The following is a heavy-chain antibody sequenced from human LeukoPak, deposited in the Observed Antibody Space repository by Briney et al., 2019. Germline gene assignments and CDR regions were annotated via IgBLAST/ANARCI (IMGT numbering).Heavy chain of an antibody. V-gene: IGHV5-51*01. J-gene: IGHJ3*01. D-gene: IGHD6-19*01. CDR2: IYPGDSDT. CDR1: GFTFSNYW. Sequence: GGSLRLSCATSGFTFSNYWMSWVRQMPGKGLEWMGIIYPGDSDTRYSPSFQGQVTISADKSFTSVYLQWSSLQSSDTAMYYCARLARGWSGIFDVWGQGTMVTVS. CDR3: ARLARGWSGIFDV.